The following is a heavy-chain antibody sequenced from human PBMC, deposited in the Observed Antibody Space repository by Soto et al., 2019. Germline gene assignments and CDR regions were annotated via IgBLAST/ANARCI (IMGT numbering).Heavy chain of an antibody. Sequence: GGSLRLSCAASGFTFSRYGMHWVRQAPGKGLEYVSAISSNGGSTYYANSVQGRFTISTANSTTTLSLHMGSLRAADMAVYSCARGYSSSCLHAFDICRPGTMVTVSS. CDR1: GFTFSRYG. V-gene: IGHV3-64*01. CDR3: ARGYSSSCLHAFDI. D-gene: IGHD6-13*01. CDR2: ISSNGGST. J-gene: IGHJ3*02.